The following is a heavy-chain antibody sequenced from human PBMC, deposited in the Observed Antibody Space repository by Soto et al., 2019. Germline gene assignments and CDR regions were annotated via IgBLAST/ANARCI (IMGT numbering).Heavy chain of an antibody. CDR2: IYSGGST. D-gene: IGHD2-15*01. CDR3: ARHLTGYCSGGSCYDYCYGMAV. CDR1: GFTVSSNY. Sequence: GGSLRLSCAASGFTVSSNYMSWVRQAPGKGLEWVSVIYSGGSTYYADSVKGRFTISRDNSKNTLYLQMNSLRAEDTAVYYCARHLTGYCSGGSCYDYCYGMAVWGQGTTVSVFS. V-gene: IGHV3-53*01. J-gene: IGHJ6*02.